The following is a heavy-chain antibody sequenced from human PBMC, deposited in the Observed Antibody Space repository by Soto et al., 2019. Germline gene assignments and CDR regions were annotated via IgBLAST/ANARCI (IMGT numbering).Heavy chain of an antibody. V-gene: IGHV3-30-3*01. D-gene: IGHD2-2*01. J-gene: IGHJ4*02. CDR3: ARDLYCSSPSCRHSDY. CDR2: ISYDGSNK. Sequence: VQLVESGGGVVQPGRSLRLSCAASGFTFSSYAMHWVRQAPGKGLEWVAVISYDGSNKYYADSVKGRFTISRDNSTNTLYLQMHSLRAEDTAAYYCARDLYCSSPSCRHSDYWGQGTLVTVSS. CDR1: GFTFSSYA.